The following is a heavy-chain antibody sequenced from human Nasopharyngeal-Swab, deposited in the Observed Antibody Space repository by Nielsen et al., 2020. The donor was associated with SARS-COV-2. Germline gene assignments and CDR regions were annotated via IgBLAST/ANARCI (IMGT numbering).Heavy chain of an antibody. V-gene: IGHV3-23*01. CDR1: GFTFSSYA. Sequence: GKSLKISCAASGFTFSSYAMSWVRQAPGKGLEWVSAISGSGGSTYYADSVKGRFTISRDNSKNTLYLQMNSLRAEDTAVYYCAKVRDSNYYYGMDVWGQGTTVTVSS. CDR3: AKVRDSNYYYGMDV. J-gene: IGHJ6*02. CDR2: ISGSGGST.